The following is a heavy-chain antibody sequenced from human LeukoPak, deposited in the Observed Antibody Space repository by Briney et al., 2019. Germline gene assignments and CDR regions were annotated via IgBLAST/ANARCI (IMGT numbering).Heavy chain of an antibody. CDR1: GGTFSSYA. Sequence: ASVKVSCKASGGTFSSYAISWVRQAPGQGLEWMGGTIPIFGTANYAQKFQGRVTITADESTSTAYMELSSLRSEDTAVYYCARDQSYCSGGSCSLFDYWGQGTLVTVSS. V-gene: IGHV1-69*13. CDR3: ARDQSYCSGGSCSLFDY. D-gene: IGHD2-15*01. J-gene: IGHJ4*02. CDR2: TIPIFGTA.